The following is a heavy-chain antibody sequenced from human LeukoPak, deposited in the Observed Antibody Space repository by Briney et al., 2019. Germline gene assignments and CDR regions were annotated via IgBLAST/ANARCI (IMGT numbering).Heavy chain of an antibody. CDR2: ISGSGGST. CDR1: GFTFSNYA. D-gene: IGHD2-15*01. V-gene: IGHV3-23*01. Sequence: PGGSLRLSCAVSGFTFSNYAMSWVRQAPGKGLEWVSTISGSGGSTYYADSVKGRFTIFRENSKNTLFLQMNCLRAEDTAVYYCAKAKAGYCSGGGCYGQGYYYGMDVWGQGTTVTVSS. CDR3: AKAKAGYCSGGGCYGQGYYYGMDV. J-gene: IGHJ6*02.